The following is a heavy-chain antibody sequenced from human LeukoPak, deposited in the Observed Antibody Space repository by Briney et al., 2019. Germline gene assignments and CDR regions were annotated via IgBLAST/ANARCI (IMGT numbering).Heavy chain of an antibody. Sequence: SDTLSLTCAVYGGSFSGYYWSWIRQPPGKGLEWIGEINHSGSTNYNPSLKSRVTISVDTSKNQFSLKLSSVTAADTAVYYCAAKQWLVRRGYFQHWGQGTLVTVSS. CDR3: AAKQWLVRRGYFQH. CDR2: INHSGST. V-gene: IGHV4-34*01. J-gene: IGHJ1*01. D-gene: IGHD6-19*01. CDR1: GGSFSGYY.